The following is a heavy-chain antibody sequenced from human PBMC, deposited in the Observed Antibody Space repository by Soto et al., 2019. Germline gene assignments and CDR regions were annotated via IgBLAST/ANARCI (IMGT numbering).Heavy chain of an antibody. V-gene: IGHV2-5*02. J-gene: IGHJ4*02. Sequence: QITLKESGPTLVKPTQTLTLTCTFSGFSLSTSGVGVGWIRQPPGKALEWLALIYWDDDTRYSPSLKSRLTITKDTSKNQVVLTMTNMDPVDTATYYCAHGSSWYIVFDYWGQGTLVTVSS. CDR2: IYWDDDT. CDR3: AHGSSWYIVFDY. D-gene: IGHD6-13*01. CDR1: GFSLSTSGVG.